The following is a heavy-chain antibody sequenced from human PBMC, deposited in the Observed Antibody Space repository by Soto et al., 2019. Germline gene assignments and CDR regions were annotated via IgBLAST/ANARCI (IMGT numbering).Heavy chain of an antibody. CDR3: ARGVAATTGSWH. Sequence: EVQLVESGGGLVQPGGSLRLSCAASGFTFSNYWMHWVRQVPGKGLVWVSRISSDESTTNYADSVKGRFTISRDNAKNTLYLQMNSLRAEYTAVYYCARGVAATTGSWHWGQGTLVTVSS. CDR2: ISSDESTT. J-gene: IGHJ4*02. V-gene: IGHV3-74*01. CDR1: GFTFSNYW. D-gene: IGHD1-26*01.